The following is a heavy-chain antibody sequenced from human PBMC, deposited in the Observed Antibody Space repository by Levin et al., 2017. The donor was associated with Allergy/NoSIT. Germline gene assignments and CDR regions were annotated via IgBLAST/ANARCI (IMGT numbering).Heavy chain of an antibody. CDR3: ARAPHSSGPNWFDP. CDR2: IIPILGIA. J-gene: IGHJ5*02. Sequence: GASVKVSCKASGGTFSSYTISWVRQAPGQGLEWMGRIIPILGIANYAQKFQGRVTITADKSTSTAYMELSSLRSEDTAVYYCARAPHSSGPNWFDPWGQGTLVTVSS. D-gene: IGHD6-19*01. CDR1: GGTFSSYT. V-gene: IGHV1-69*02.